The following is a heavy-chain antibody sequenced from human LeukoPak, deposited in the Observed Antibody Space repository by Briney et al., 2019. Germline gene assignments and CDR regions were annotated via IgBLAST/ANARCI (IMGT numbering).Heavy chain of an antibody. CDR3: ARDAYYYDSSGYFRFDY. CDR1: GGSISSYY. D-gene: IGHD3-22*01. V-gene: IGHV4-4*07. J-gene: IGHJ4*02. CDR2: IYTSGST. Sequence: SETLSLTCTFFGGSISSYYWSWIRQPAGKGLEWIRRIYTSGSTNYNPSLKSRVTMSVDTCKNQFSLKLSSVTAADTAVYYCARDAYYYDSSGYFRFDYWGQGTLVTVSS.